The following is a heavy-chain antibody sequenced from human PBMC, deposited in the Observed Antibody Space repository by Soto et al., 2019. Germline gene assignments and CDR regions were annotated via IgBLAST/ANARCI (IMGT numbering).Heavy chain of an antibody. D-gene: IGHD1-26*01. J-gene: IGHJ5*02. CDR2: INSDGSSI. Sequence: EVQLVESGGGLVQPGGSLRLSCAASGFTFSSNWMHWIRQAPGKGLVWVSRINSDGSSISYTDSVKGRFTISRDNAKNTLYLQMNSLRVEDTAVYYCASKGVGACSFDPWGQGTLVTVSS. CDR1: GFTFSSNW. V-gene: IGHV3-74*01. CDR3: ASKGVGACSFDP.